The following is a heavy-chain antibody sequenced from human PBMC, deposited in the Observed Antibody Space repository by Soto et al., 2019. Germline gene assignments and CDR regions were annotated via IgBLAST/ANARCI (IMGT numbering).Heavy chain of an antibody. V-gene: IGHV3-7*01. CDR3: TRGGASRYYHMDV. Sequence: EVQLVESGGGLVQPGGSLRLSCAASGFTFSTCWVTWVRQAPGKGLEWVANIKQDGSEKYYVDSVKGRFTISRDNAENSLYLQMNNLRDEDTAVYYCTRGGASRYYHMDVWGKGTTVTVSS. CDR1: GFTFSTCW. J-gene: IGHJ6*03. D-gene: IGHD3-16*01. CDR2: IKQDGSEK.